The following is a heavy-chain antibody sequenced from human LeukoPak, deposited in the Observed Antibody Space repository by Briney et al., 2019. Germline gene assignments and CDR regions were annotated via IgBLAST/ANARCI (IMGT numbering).Heavy chain of an antibody. V-gene: IGHV3-73*01. CDR3: RGATVTEVDY. J-gene: IGHJ4*02. CDR1: GFTFSSYW. CDR2: IRSKANSYAT. Sequence: PGGSLRLSCAASGFTFSSYWMSWVRQASGKGLEWVGRIRSKANSYATAYAASVKGRFTISRDDSKNTAYLQMNSLKTEDTAVYYCRGATVTEVDYWGQGTLVTVSS. D-gene: IGHD4-17*01.